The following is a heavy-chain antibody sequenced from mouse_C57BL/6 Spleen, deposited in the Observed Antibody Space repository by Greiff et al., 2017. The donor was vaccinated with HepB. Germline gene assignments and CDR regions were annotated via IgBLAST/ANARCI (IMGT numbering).Heavy chain of an antibody. CDR2: INPYNGDT. CDR1: GYSFTGYF. V-gene: IGHV1-20*01. J-gene: IGHJ4*01. CDR3: AIWDGSSYDAMDY. Sequence: EVQLKQSGPELVKPGDSVKISCKASGYSFTGYFMNWVMQSHGKSLEWIGRINPYNGDTFYNQKFKGKATLTVDKSSSTAHMELRSLTSEDSAVYYCAIWDGSSYDAMDYWGQGTSVTVSS. D-gene: IGHD1-1*01.